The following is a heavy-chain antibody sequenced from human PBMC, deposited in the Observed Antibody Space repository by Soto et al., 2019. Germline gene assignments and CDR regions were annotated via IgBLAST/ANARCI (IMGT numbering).Heavy chain of an antibody. V-gene: IGHV3-30*04. Sequence: QVQLVESGGGVVQPGRSLRLSCAASGFTFSFSAMHWVRQAPGKGLEWVTFISYDESNRFYADSVRGRFTISRDNSKNMLYLQMNSLRAEDTAVYYCVRDRGYSSSSSRYFDLWGRGTLVTVSS. CDR1: GFTFSFSA. D-gene: IGHD6-6*01. J-gene: IGHJ2*01. CDR3: VRDRGYSSSSSRYFDL. CDR2: ISYDESNR.